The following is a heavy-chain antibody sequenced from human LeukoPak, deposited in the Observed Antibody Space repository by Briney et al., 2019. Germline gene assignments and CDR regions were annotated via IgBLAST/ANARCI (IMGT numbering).Heavy chain of an antibody. CDR2: IWYDGSNK. V-gene: IGHV3-33*01. CDR1: GFTLSSYG. J-gene: IGHJ6*02. D-gene: IGHD3-9*01. CDR3: ARDLSGMDV. Sequence: GGSLRLSCAASGFTLSSYGMHWVRQAPGKGLEWVAVIWYDGSNKYYADSVKGRFTISRDNSKNTLYLQMNSLRAEDTAVYYCARDLSGMDVWGQGTTVTVSS.